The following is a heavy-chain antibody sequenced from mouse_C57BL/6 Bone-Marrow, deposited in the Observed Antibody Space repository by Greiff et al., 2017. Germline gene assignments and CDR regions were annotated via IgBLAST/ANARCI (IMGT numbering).Heavy chain of an antibody. CDR3: TNYDGYYDYAMDY. D-gene: IGHD2-3*01. CDR2: IDPETGGT. Sequence: QVQLKQSGAELVRPGASVTLSCKASGYTFTDYEMHWVKQTPVHGLEWIGAIDPETGGTAYNQKFKGKAILTADKSSSTAYMELRSLTSEGSAVXYCTNYDGYYDYAMDYWGQGTSVTVSS. V-gene: IGHV1-15*01. J-gene: IGHJ4*01. CDR1: GYTFTDYE.